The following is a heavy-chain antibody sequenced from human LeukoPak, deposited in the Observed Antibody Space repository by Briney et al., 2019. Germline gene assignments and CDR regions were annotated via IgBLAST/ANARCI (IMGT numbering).Heavy chain of an antibody. D-gene: IGHD3-16*02. J-gene: IGHJ4*02. CDR1: GGSFSGYY. CDR2: INHSGST. Sequence: KPSETLSLTCTVYGGSFSGYYWSWIRQPPGKGLEWIGEINHSGSTNYNPSLKSRVTISVDTSKNQFSLKLSSVTAADTAVYYCARSPLYGYVWGSYRSPYFDYWGQGTLVTVSS. V-gene: IGHV4-34*01. CDR3: ARSPLYGYVWGSYRSPYFDY.